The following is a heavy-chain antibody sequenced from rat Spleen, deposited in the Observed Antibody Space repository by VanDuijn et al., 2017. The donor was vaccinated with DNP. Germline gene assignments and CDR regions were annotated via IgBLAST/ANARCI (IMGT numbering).Heavy chain of an antibody. Sequence: EVRLVESGGDLVQPGRSIKLSCATSGFTFSNYYMAWVRQAPAKGLEWVASITTGGGYTYYRDSVKGRFTISRDNAKSTLYLQMDSLRSEETATYYCARRDTFYYFDYWGQGVMVTVSS. J-gene: IGHJ2*01. V-gene: IGHV5S11*01. CDR2: ITTGGGYT. CDR1: GFTFSNYY. D-gene: IGHD2-2*01. CDR3: ARRDTFYYFDY.